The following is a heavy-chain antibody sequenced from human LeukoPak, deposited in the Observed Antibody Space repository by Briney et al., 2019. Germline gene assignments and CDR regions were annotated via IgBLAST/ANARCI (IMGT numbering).Heavy chain of an antibody. D-gene: IGHD1-14*01. V-gene: IGHV3-23*01. CDR1: GFTFSNYA. CDR3: ASRPRADIGPLDF. CDR2: ISGSGSRT. J-gene: IGHJ4*02. Sequence: QSGGSLRLSCAASGFTFSNYAMSWVRQAPGKGLEWVPSISGSGSRTYYTDSVKGRFTISRDNSKNTLYLQMNSLRADETAVYYCASRPRADIGPLDFWGQGTLVTVSS.